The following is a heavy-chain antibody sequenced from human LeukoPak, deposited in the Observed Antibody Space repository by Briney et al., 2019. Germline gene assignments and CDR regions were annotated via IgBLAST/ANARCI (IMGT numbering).Heavy chain of an antibody. V-gene: IGHV3-23*01. CDR3: MREAGYCAPVCVKTNWFDP. J-gene: IGHJ5*02. D-gene: IGHD2-15*01. CDR1: GFPFSSHA. Sequence: GGSLRLSCAASGFPFSSHAMSWVRQPPGKGLEWVAAISNGKTYYADSVRGRFAISRDDSTNTVYLHMNSLRDEDTALYHCMREAGYCAPVCVKTNWFDPWGQGTLVTVSS. CDR2: ISNGKT.